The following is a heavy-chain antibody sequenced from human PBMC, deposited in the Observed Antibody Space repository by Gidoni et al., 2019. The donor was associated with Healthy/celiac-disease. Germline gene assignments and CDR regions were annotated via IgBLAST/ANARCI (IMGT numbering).Heavy chain of an antibody. J-gene: IGHJ4*02. CDR2: ISSSSSYI. CDR1: GFTFSSYS. D-gene: IGHD3-22*01. CDR3: ARDRDYYDSSGAWRDY. V-gene: IGHV3-21*01. Sequence: EVQLVESGGGLVKPGGSLRLSCAASGFTFSSYSMNWVRQAPGKGLEWVSSISSSSSYIYYADSVKGRFTISRDNAKNSLYLQMNSLRAEDTAVYYCARDRDYYDSSGAWRDYWGQGTLVTVSS.